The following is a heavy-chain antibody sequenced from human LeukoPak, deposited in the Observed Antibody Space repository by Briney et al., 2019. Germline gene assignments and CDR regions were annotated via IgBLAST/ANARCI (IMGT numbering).Heavy chain of an antibody. D-gene: IGHD6-13*01. CDR1: GFTFSSYA. V-gene: IGHV3-23*01. J-gene: IGHJ4*02. CDR2: ISGSGGST. Sequence: GGSLRLSCAASGFTFSSYAMSWVRQAPGKGLEWVPAISGSGGSTYYADSVKGRFTISRDNSKNTLYLQMNSLRAEDTAVYYCASIDGAAGIGGLRYWGQGTLVTVSS. CDR3: ASIDGAAGIGGLRY.